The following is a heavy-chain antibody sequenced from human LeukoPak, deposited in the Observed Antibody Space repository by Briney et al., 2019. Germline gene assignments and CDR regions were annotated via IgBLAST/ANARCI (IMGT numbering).Heavy chain of an antibody. J-gene: IGHJ6*03. V-gene: IGHV4-4*07. CDR3: ARSGVTNYYYMDV. D-gene: IGHD5-18*01. Sequence: SETLSLTCTVSGGSMKSYYWSWIRQPAGKGLEWIGRIYTSGSTNYNPSLKSRVTMSVDTSKNQFSLKLSSVTAADTAVYYCARSGVTNYYYMDVWGKGTTVTVSS. CDR1: GGSMKSYY. CDR2: IYTSGST.